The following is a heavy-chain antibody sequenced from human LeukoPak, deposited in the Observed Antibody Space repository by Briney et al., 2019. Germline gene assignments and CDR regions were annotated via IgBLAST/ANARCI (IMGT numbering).Heavy chain of an antibody. CDR3: ATYGFDNRPMPIDY. CDR2: MNPRGGGS. Sequence: GASVSVSCKTSGYTFTAYYIHWVRQAPGQGLEWMGWMNPRGGGSDYEHMFQGRVTMTRDTSISTAYMDLSDLRSDDTAVYYCATYGFDNRPMPIDYWGQGTLVSV. V-gene: IGHV1-2*07. J-gene: IGHJ4*02. CDR1: GYTFTAYY. D-gene: IGHD3-22*01.